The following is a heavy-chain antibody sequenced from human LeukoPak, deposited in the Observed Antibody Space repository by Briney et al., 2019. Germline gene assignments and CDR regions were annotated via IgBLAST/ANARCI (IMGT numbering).Heavy chain of an antibody. D-gene: IGHD3-10*01. CDR2: IKQDGSER. J-gene: IGHJ4*02. Sequence: GGSLRLSCAASEFTFNTYWMSWVRQAPGKGLEWVANIKQDGSERYYMDSVRGRFTISRDTAKNSLYLQMNSLRAEDTAVYYCARAAKYYYGSETYYFFDYWGQGTLVTVSS. CDR1: EFTFNTYW. CDR3: ARAAKYYYGSETYYFFDY. V-gene: IGHV3-7*01.